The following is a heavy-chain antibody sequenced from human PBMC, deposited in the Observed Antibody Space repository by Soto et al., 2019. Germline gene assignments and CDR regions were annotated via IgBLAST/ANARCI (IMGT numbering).Heavy chain of an antibody. V-gene: IGHV1-69*01. D-gene: IGHD1-26*01. CDR1: GGAFTDYI. J-gene: IGHJ4*02. CDR3: AGGRDQPPVGLYFES. Sequence: QVQLVQSGAEVKKPGSSVKVSCKASGGAFTDYIFDWVRQAPGQGLAWMGGIIPMFGTPKYAQKFQHRVTISADVSTGTAYMELTRLRFDDTAVYYCAGGRDQPPVGLYFESWGEGTRVTVSS. CDR2: IIPMFGTP.